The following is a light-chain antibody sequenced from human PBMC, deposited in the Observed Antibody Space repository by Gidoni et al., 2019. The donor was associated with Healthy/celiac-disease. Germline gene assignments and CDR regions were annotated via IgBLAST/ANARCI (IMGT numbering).Light chain of an antibody. J-gene: IGKJ2*04. CDR1: QSISSY. Sequence: DIQMTQSPSSLSASVGDRVTITCRASQSISSYLNWYQQKQGKAPKLLIYAASSLQSGVPSRFSGSGSGTDFTLTISSLQPEDFATYYCQQSYSTPRCSFGQGTKLEIK. CDR2: AAS. V-gene: IGKV1-39*01. CDR3: QQSYSTPRCS.